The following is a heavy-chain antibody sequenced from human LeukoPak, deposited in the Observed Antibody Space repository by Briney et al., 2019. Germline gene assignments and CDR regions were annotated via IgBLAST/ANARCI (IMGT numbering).Heavy chain of an antibody. CDR1: GFTFSSYS. Sequence: GGSLRLSCAASGFTFSSYSMNWVRQAPGKGLEWVSVIYSGGTTYYGDFAKGRFIISRDISKNTLYLEMNRLRVEDSAVYYCAREASNFLGGENYFDSWGQGTLVTVS. D-gene: IGHD4-4*01. CDR2: IYSGGTT. J-gene: IGHJ4*02. CDR3: AREASNFLGGENYFDS. V-gene: IGHV3-66*01.